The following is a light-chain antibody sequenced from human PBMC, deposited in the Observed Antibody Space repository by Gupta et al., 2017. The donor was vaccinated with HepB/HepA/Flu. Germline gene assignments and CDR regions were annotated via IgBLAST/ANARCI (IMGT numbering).Light chain of an antibody. CDR3: QHYNSYLCT. J-gene: IGKJ2*02. CDR1: QSIRSW. Sequence: DIPMTQSPPRPSRPVGDRITITCRASQSIRSWLAWYQQKPGKAPKLLISRASSLESGVPSRFSGSGSGTEFTLTISSLQPDDFATYYCQHYNSYLCTFGQGTKLEIK. V-gene: IGKV1-5*03. CDR2: RAS.